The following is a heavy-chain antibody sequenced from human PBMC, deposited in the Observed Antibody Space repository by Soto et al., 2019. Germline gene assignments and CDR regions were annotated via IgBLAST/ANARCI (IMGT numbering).Heavy chain of an antibody. CDR1: GFAFSIYD. CDR3: AREEIGSSGWYNLDY. D-gene: IGHD6-19*01. V-gene: IGHV3-13*01. CDR2: IGTAGDT. J-gene: IGHJ4*02. Sequence: XESLRLSCAASGFAFSIYDMHGVRQATGKGLEWVSAIGTAGDTYYPGSVKGRFTISRENAKNSLYLQMNRLRAGDTAVYYCAREEIGSSGWYNLDYWGQGTLVTVSS.